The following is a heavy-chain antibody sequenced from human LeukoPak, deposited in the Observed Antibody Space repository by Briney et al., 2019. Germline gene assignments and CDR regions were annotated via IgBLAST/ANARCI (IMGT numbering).Heavy chain of an antibody. CDR3: AKDDYGGNSGFDY. Sequence: GGSLRLSCAASGFTFSSYGMHWVRQAPGKGLEWVAVIWYDGSNKYYADSVKGRFTMSRDNSKNTLYLQMNSLRVEDTAVYYCAKDDYGGNSGFDYWGQGTLVTVSS. CDR1: GFTFSSYG. CDR2: IWYDGSNK. V-gene: IGHV3-33*06. D-gene: IGHD4-23*01. J-gene: IGHJ4*02.